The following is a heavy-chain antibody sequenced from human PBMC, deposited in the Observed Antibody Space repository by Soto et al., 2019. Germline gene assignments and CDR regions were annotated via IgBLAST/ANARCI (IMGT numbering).Heavy chain of an antibody. Sequence: GGSLRLSCAASGFSFSRYNMNWVRQAPGKGPEWVAHITSGSTTVYYADSVKGRFTISRDNAKNSLYLQMNSLRDEDTAVYYCARYGYYDSSGTDYWGQGTLVTVSS. J-gene: IGHJ4*02. V-gene: IGHV3-48*02. D-gene: IGHD3-22*01. CDR2: ITSGSTTV. CDR1: GFSFSRYN. CDR3: ARYGYYDSSGTDY.